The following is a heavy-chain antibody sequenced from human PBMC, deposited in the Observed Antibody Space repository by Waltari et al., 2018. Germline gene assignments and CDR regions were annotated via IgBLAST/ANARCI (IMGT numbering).Heavy chain of an antibody. J-gene: IGHJ6*02. V-gene: IGHV3-7*01. CDR2: IKPDGSEK. Sequence: EVQMVESGGGLVQPGGSLRLSCAASGCTFSNFWMDWVRQAPGKGLEWIANIKPDGSEKNYVDSVKGRFTISRDNTKNSLYLQMNSLRAEDTAVYYCSKSLDVWGPGTSVTVSS. CDR3: SKSLDV. CDR1: GCTFSNFW.